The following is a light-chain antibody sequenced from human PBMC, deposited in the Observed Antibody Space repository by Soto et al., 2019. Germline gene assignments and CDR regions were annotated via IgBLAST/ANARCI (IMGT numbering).Light chain of an antibody. CDR3: ASWDDNLKGRV. Sequence: QPVLTQPPSVSEAPRQRVTISCSGSTSNIGNNVVNWYQQLPGKAPKLLIYYDNLVPSGVSDRFSGSRSGTSASLAISGLQSEDEAHYYCASWDDNLKGRVFGGGTKLTVL. J-gene: IGLJ2*01. CDR1: TSNIGNNV. V-gene: IGLV1-36*01. CDR2: YDN.